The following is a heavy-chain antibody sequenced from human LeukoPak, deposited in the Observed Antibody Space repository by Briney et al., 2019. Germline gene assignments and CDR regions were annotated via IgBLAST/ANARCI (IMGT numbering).Heavy chain of an antibody. V-gene: IGHV4-34*01. J-gene: IGHJ4*02. CDR1: GGSFSGYY. CDR3: ARGRGEYYDSSGYYNN. D-gene: IGHD3-22*01. CDR2: INHSGST. Sequence: SETLSLTCAVYGGSFSGYYWSRIRQPPGKGLEWIGEINHSGSTNYNPSLKSRVTISVDTSKNQFSLKLSSVTAADTAVYYCARGRGEYYDSSGYYNNWGQGTLVAVSS.